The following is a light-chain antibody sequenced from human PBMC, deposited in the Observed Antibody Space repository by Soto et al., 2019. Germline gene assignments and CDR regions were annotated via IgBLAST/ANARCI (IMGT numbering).Light chain of an antibody. V-gene: IGLV2-14*01. CDR2: DVS. CDR1: SSDVGGYNY. J-gene: IGLJ1*01. CDR3: SSYTSSSTDV. Sequence: QSALTQPASVSGSPGQSITISCTGTSSDVGGYNYVSWYQQRPGRAPKLMIYDVSIRPSGVSNRFSGSKSGNTASLTISGLQAEDEADYYCSSYTSSSTDVFGTGTKVTVL.